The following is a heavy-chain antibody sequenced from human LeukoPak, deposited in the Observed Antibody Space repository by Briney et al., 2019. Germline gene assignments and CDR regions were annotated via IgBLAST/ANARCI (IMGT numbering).Heavy chain of an antibody. CDR3: AKGPMIVVSYFDY. CDR1: GFIFSDYY. V-gene: IGHV3-23*01. D-gene: IGHD3-22*01. CDR2: ISGSGGST. J-gene: IGHJ4*02. Sequence: GGSLRLSCAASGFIFSDYYMNWIRQAPGKGLEWVSAISGSGGSTYYADSVKGRFTISRDNSKDTLYLQMNSLRAEDTAVYYCAKGPMIVVSYFDYWGQGTLVTVSS.